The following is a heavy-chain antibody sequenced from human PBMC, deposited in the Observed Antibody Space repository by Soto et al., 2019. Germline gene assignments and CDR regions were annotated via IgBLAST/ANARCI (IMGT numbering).Heavy chain of an antibody. CDR2: ISSSSSYI. D-gene: IGHD2-2*01. CDR3: ARAGPLYQLNAWFDP. V-gene: IGHV3-21*01. J-gene: IGHJ5*02. CDR1: GFTFSSYS. Sequence: GGSLRLSCAASGFTFSSYSMNWVRQAPGKGLEWVSSISSSSSYIYYADSVKGRFTISRDNAKNSLYLQMNSLRAEDTAVYYCARAGPLYQLNAWFDPWGQGTLVTVSS.